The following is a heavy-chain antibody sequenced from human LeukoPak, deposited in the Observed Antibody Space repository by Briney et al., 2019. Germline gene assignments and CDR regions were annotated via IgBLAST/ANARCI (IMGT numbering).Heavy chain of an antibody. CDR3: ARDLAVVTAFGQHAFDI. J-gene: IGHJ3*02. CDR2: INPGGDNT. Sequence: ASVKVSCKASGYTFTNYYIHWVRQAPGQGLEWMGLINPGGDNTNYAQNFQGRVTMTRDTSASTVYMELSSLRSDDTAVYYCARDLAVVTAFGQHAFDIWGQGTMVTVSS. V-gene: IGHV1-46*01. D-gene: IGHD2-21*02. CDR1: GYTFTNYY.